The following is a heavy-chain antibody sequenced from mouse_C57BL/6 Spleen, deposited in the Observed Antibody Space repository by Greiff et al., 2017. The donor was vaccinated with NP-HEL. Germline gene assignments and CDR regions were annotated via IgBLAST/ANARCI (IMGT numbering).Heavy chain of an antibody. CDR3: ARKGYAMDY. CDR2: INPNNGGT. CDR1: GYTFTDYN. V-gene: IGHV1-18*01. J-gene: IGHJ4*01. Sequence: EVKLMESGPELVKPGASVKIPCKASGYTFTDYNMDWVKQSHGKSLEWIGDINPNNGGTIYNQKFKGKATLTVDKSSSTAYMELRSLTSEDTAVYYCARKGYAMDYWGQGTSVTVSS.